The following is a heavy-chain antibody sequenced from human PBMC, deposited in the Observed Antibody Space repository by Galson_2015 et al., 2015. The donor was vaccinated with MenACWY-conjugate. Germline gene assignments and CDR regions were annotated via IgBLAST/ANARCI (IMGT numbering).Heavy chain of an antibody. D-gene: IGHD5-24*01. J-gene: IGHJ4*02. V-gene: IGHV3-43*01. CDR2: ISWDGGST. CDR1: GFTFDDYT. Sequence: SLRLSCAASGFTFDDYTMHWVRQAPGKGLEWVSLISWDGGSTYYADSVKGRFTISRDNSKNSLYLQMNSLRTEDTALYYCAKSLRRDGYNYYFDYWGQGTLVTVSS. CDR3: AKSLRRDGYNYYFDY.